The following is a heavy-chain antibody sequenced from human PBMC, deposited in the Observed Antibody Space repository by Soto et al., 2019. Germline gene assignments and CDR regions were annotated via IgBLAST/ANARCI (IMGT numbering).Heavy chain of an antibody. V-gene: IGHV1-2*04. CDR1: GYTFTGYY. CDR2: INPKSGGT. J-gene: IGHJ6*03. CDR3: ARDGAPTVTRRGDYYYMDV. Sequence: ASVKVSCKASGYTFTGYYMHWVRQAPGKGLAWMGWINPKSGGTNYAQKFQGWFTMTRDTSISTAYMELSRLRSDDTAVYYCARDGAPTVTRRGDYYYMDVWGKGTTVTVSS. D-gene: IGHD4-4*01.